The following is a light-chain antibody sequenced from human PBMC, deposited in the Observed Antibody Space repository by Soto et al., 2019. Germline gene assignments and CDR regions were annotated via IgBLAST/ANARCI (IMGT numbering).Light chain of an antibody. Sequence: EIVLTQSPATLSLSTGERATLSCRASQNVANYLDWYQQKPGQAPRLLIYESSNRATGIPDRFSGSGSGTDFTLTISRLEPEDFAVYYCQQYGSSPTFGQGTKVDIK. J-gene: IGKJ1*01. CDR2: ESS. CDR3: QQYGSSPT. CDR1: QNVANY. V-gene: IGKV3-20*01.